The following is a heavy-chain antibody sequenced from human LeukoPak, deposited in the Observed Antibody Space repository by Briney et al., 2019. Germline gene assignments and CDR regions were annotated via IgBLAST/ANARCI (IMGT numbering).Heavy chain of an antibody. CDR2: INEDASEK. CDR1: GFTFSSYW. CDR3: ARDRISVPGVLDY. V-gene: IGHV3-7*05. J-gene: IGHJ4*02. Sequence: GGSLRLSCAAYGFTFSSYWMSWVRQAPGKGLEWVANINEDASEKFDVDSVKGRFTVSRDNAKNSLYLQMNSLRAEDAAVCLCARDRISVPGVLDYWGQRTLVTVSS. D-gene: IGHD6-19*01.